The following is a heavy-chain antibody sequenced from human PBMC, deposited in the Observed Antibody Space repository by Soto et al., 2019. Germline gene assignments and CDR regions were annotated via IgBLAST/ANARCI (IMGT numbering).Heavy chain of an antibody. CDR1: GYTFSSYG. V-gene: IGHV1-18*01. D-gene: IGHD6-19*01. CDR3: ARDMYSSDYFVKWFEP. J-gene: IGHJ5*02. Sequence: ASVKVSCKASGYTFSSYGVSWVRQAPGQGLEWMGWISGYNGNTNYAQKLQGRVTMTTDTSTSTAYMELNSLRGEDTAMYYCARDMYSSDYFVKWFEPWGQGTLVTVSS. CDR2: ISGYNGNT.